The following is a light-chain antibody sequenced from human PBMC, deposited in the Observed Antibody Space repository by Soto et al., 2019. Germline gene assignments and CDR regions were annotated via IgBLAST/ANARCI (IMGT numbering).Light chain of an antibody. CDR3: QQYSSSPTWT. V-gene: IGKV3-20*01. Sequence: EIVLTQSPGTLSLSPGERATLSCRASQSVSSSYLGWYQQKPGQSPRLVIYGASSRATGIPDRFSGSGSGTDFTLTISRLEPEDFAVYYCQQYSSSPTWTFGQGTKVEIK. CDR2: GAS. J-gene: IGKJ1*01. CDR1: QSVSSSY.